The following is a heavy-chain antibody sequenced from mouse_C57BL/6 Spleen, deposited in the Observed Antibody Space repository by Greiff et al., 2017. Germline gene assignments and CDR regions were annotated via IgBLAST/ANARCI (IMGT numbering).Heavy chain of an antibody. CDR2: IYPGDGDT. D-gene: IGHD2-4*01. J-gene: IGHJ1*03. CDR3: ARSEYDYDVGYFDV. Sequence: VQLQESGPELVKPGASVKISCKASGYAFSSSWMNWVKQRPGKGLEWIGRIYPGDGDTNYNGKFKGKATLTADKSPSTAYMQLSSLTSEDSAVYFCARSEYDYDVGYFDVWGTGTTVTVSS. CDR1: GYAFSSSW. V-gene: IGHV1-82*01.